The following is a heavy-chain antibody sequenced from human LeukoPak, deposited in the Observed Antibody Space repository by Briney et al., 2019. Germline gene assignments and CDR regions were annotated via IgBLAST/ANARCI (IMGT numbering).Heavy chain of an antibody. CDR3: ARAAGSDCSSTSCLPSERKGLDY. CDR1: GYTFTGYY. J-gene: IGHJ4*02. D-gene: IGHD2-2*01. Sequence: GASVKVSCKASGYTFTGYYMHWVRQAPGQGLEWMGWINPNSGGTNYAQKFQGWVTTTRDTSISTAYMELSRLRSDDTAVYYCARAAGSDCSSTSCLPSERKGLDYWGQGTLVTVSS. V-gene: IGHV1-2*04. CDR2: INPNSGGT.